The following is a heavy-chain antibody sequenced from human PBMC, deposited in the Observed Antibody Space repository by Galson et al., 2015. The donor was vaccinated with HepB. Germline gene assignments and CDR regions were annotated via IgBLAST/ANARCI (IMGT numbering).Heavy chain of an antibody. CDR1: GYTFTNYW. D-gene: IGHD6-19*01. V-gene: IGHV5-10-1*01. Sequence: QSGAEVKKPGESLTISCTASGYTFTNYWISWVRQMPGKGLEWMGRIDPTDSYTNYRPSFQGHVTISVDKSTSTAFLHWSSLQASDTAVSYCARVRSSIAVAADYWGQAPNIPVSS. CDR3: ARVRSSIAVAADY. J-gene: IGHJ4*02. CDR2: IDPTDSYT.